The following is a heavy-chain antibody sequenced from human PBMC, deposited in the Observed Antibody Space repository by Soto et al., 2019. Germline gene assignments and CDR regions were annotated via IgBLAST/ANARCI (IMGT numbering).Heavy chain of an antibody. CDR3: ARSPRSSPYFDY. V-gene: IGHV5-51*01. CDR1: GYTFSNFW. D-gene: IGHD6-13*01. CDR2: IYPGDHET. J-gene: IGHJ4*02. Sequence: SLKISCQCSGYTFSNFWIGWVRQLPGKGLEWMGIIYPGDHETRYSPSFHGKVTISADKSINTAYLQWNSLEASDTAFYFCARSPRSSPYFDYWGQGALVTVSS.